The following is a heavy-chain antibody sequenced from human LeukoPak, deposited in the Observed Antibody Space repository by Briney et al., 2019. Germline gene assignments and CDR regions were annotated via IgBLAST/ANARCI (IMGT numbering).Heavy chain of an antibody. V-gene: IGHV1-69*04. Sequence: GASVKVSCKASGVTFSSYAISWVRQAPGQGLEWMGRIIPILGIANYAQKFQGRVTITADKSTSTAYMELSSLRSEATAVYYCASVRGGYNPPDYWGQGTLVTVSS. CDR2: IIPILGIA. CDR1: GVTFSSYA. D-gene: IGHD5-24*01. J-gene: IGHJ4*02. CDR3: ASVRGGYNPPDY.